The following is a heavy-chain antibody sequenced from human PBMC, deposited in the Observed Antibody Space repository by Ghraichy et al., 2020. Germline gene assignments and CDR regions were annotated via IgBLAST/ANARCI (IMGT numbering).Heavy chain of an antibody. Sequence: SETLSLTCTVSGGSISSYYWSWIRQPAGKGLEWIGRIYTSGSTNYNPSLKSRVTMSVDTSKNQFSLKLSSVTAADTAVYYCARAFRYCSSTSCYPRAFDIWGQGTMVTVSS. CDR2: IYTSGST. CDR3: ARAFRYCSSTSCYPRAFDI. J-gene: IGHJ3*02. CDR1: GGSISSYY. V-gene: IGHV4-4*07. D-gene: IGHD2-2*01.